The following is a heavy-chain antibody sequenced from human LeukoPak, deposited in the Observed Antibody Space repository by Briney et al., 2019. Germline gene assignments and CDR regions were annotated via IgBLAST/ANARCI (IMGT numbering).Heavy chain of an antibody. CDR3: ARLSLEWAGSGVDY. Sequence: PSGTLSLTCGVSGGSISGSYWWSWVRQPPGKGLEWIGEIYHSGSTNYNPSLKSRVTISVDTSKNQFSLKLSSVTAADTAVYYCARLSLEWAGSGVDYWGQGTLVTVSS. D-gene: IGHD3-16*02. CDR1: GGSISGSYW. V-gene: IGHV4-4*02. J-gene: IGHJ4*02. CDR2: IYHSGST.